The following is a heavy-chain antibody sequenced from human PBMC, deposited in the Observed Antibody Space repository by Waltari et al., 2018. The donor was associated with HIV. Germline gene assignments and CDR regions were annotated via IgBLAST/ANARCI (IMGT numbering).Heavy chain of an antibody. CDR3: AKDMGIFYAYGMDV. D-gene: IGHD2-8*01. CDR2: ISWNSGNI. CDR1: GFQFGNYA. V-gene: IGHV3-9*01. Sequence: EAQLVESGGGSVQPGRSLRLSCPASGFQFGNYAMNWVRQAPGKALEWVSGISWNSGNIEYADSVKGRFTISRDNGKNSLYLQMNSLRSEDTGLYYCAKDMGIFYAYGMDVWGQGTAVTVSS. J-gene: IGHJ6*02.